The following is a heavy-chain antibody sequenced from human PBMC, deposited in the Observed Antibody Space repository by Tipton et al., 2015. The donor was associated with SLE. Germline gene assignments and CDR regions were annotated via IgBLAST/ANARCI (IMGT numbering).Heavy chain of an antibody. CDR3: ARSLGTGYVDK. J-gene: IGHJ4*02. V-gene: IGHV4-38-2*01. CDR1: AFSISSGFY. Sequence: TLSLTCAVSAFSISSGFYWAWIRQPPGKGLEWIARMYHSESPYYNPSLESRVTISVDTSKNHFSLKVNSVTAADTAVYYCARSLGTGYVDKWGPGMLVTVSS. CDR2: MYHSESP. D-gene: IGHD7-27*01.